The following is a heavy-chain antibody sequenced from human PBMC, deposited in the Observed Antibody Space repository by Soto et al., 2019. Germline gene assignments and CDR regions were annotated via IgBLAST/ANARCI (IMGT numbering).Heavy chain of an antibody. V-gene: IGHV3-11*06. CDR3: ARDLVGAKTVPAFEI. CDR1: GFTFSDYY. Sequence: PGGSMRLSCAASGFTFSDYYMSWIRQAPGKGLEWVSYISSSSSYTNYADSVKGRFTIPRDNAKNSLYLQMNSLRAEDTAVYYCARDLVGAKTVPAFEIWGQGTMVTVSS. J-gene: IGHJ3*02. D-gene: IGHD1-26*01. CDR2: ISSSSSYT.